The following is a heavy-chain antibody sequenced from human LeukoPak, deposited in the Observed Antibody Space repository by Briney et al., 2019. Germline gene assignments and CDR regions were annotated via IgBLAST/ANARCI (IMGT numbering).Heavy chain of an antibody. Sequence: ASVKVSCKASGYTFTSYYMHWVRQAPGQGLEWMGIINPSGGSTSYAQKFQGRVTMTRDTSTSTVYMELSSLRSEDTAVYYCARDRRERGGEYSSSLGFDYWGQGTLVTVSS. D-gene: IGHD6-6*01. CDR1: GYTFTSYY. J-gene: IGHJ4*02. V-gene: IGHV1-46*01. CDR3: ARDRRERGGEYSSSLGFDY. CDR2: INPSGGST.